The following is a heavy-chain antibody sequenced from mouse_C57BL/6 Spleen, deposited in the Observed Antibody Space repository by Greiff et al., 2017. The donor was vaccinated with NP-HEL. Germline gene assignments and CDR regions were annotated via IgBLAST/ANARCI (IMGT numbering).Heavy chain of an antibody. CDR1: GYSITSGYD. J-gene: IGHJ1*03. CDR3: ARRGLYYYGSTWYFDV. Sequence: EVKLMESGPGMVKPSQSLSLTCTVSGYSITSGYDWHWIRHFPGNKLEWMGYISYSGSTNYNPSLQSRISITHDTSKNHFFLKLNSVTTEDTATYYCARRGLYYYGSTWYFDVWGTGTTVTVSS. D-gene: IGHD1-1*01. CDR2: ISYSGST. V-gene: IGHV3-1*01.